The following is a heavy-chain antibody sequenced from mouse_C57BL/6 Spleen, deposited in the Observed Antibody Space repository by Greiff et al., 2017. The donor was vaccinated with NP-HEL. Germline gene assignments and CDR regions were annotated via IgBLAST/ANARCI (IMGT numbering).Heavy chain of an antibody. D-gene: IGHD2-2*01. Sequence: VQLQQSGAELVKPGASVKISCKASGYAFSSYWMNWVKQRPGKGLEWIGQIYPGDGDTNYNGKFKGKATLTADKSSSTAYMQLSSLTSEDSAVYFCARGAIYYGSHGDYWGQGTTLTVSS. CDR3: ARGAIYYGSHGDY. V-gene: IGHV1-80*01. J-gene: IGHJ2*01. CDR1: GYAFSSYW. CDR2: IYPGDGDT.